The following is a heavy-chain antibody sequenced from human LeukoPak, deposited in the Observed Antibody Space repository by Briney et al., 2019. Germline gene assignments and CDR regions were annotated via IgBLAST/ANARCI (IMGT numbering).Heavy chain of an antibody. Sequence: GASVKVSCKASGYTFTGYYMHWVRQAPGQGLEWMGGIIPIFGTANYAQKFQGRVTITADESTSTAYMELSSLRSEDTAVYYCTMEKWELSPFDPWGQGTLVTVSS. V-gene: IGHV1-69*13. D-gene: IGHD1-26*01. CDR2: IIPIFGTA. CDR1: GYTFTGYY. J-gene: IGHJ5*02. CDR3: TMEKWELSPFDP.